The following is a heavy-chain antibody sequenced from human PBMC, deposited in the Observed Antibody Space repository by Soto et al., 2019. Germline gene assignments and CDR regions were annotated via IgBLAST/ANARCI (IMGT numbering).Heavy chain of an antibody. CDR1: GFTVSSNY. V-gene: IGHV3-53*01. CDR2: IYSDGSI. J-gene: IGHJ4*02. Sequence: HPGGSLRLSCAASGFTVSSNYMSWVRQAPGKRLEWVSVIYSDGSIYYADSVKGRFTISRDNSKNTLYLQMNSLRAEDTAVYYCARGPSFDCWGQGTLVTVSS. CDR3: ARGPSFDC.